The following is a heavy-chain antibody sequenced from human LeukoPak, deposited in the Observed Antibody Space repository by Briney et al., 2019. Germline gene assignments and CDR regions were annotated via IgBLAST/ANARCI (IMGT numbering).Heavy chain of an antibody. J-gene: IGHJ4*02. CDR3: ARLSRSSTSCPNGY. V-gene: IGHV3-21*01. CDR2: ISSSSSYI. Sequence: PGGSLRLSCAASGFTFSSYSMNWVRQAPGKGLEWVSSISSSSSYIYYADSVKGRFTISRDNAKNSLYLQMNSLRAEDTAVYYCARLSRSSTSCPNGYWGQGTLVTVSS. D-gene: IGHD2-2*01. CDR1: GFTFSSYS.